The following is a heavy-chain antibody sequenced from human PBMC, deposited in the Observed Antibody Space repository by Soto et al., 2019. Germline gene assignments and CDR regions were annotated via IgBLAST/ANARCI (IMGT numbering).Heavy chain of an antibody. D-gene: IGHD3-22*01. CDR1: GGSIGSYY. Sequence: TSETLSLTCTVSGGSIGSYYWSWIRQPPGKGLEWIGYIYYSGSTNYNPSLKSRVTISVDTSKNQFSLKLSSVTAADTAVYYCARAYYDSSGFWFDPWGQGKLVTVS. J-gene: IGHJ5*02. CDR3: ARAYYDSSGFWFDP. V-gene: IGHV4-59*01. CDR2: IYYSGST.